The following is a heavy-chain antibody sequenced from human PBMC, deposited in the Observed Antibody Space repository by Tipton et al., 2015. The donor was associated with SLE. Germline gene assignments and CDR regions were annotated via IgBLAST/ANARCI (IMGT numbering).Heavy chain of an antibody. CDR3: AREPLY. V-gene: IGHV4-38-2*02. CDR1: GFYISSGFN. J-gene: IGHJ4*02. Sequence: TLSLTCTVSGFYISSGFNWGWIRQPPGKGLEWIGIIYHTGTTKYSPSLQRRVAISVDTSRNQFSLKLTSVTAADTAVYYCAREPLYWGQGALVTVSS. CDR2: IYHTGTT.